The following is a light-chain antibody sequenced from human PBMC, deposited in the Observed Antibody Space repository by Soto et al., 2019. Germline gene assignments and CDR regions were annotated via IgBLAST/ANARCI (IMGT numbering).Light chain of an antibody. CDR1: QSISSY. Sequence: DIQMTQSPSSLSASVGDRFTIACRASQSISSYLNWYQQKPGKAPKLLIYDASSLESGVPSTFSGSGSGTEFTLTITSLQPDDFATYYCQQYNSYSWTFGQGTKVDIK. J-gene: IGKJ1*01. CDR2: DAS. CDR3: QQYNSYSWT. V-gene: IGKV1-5*01.